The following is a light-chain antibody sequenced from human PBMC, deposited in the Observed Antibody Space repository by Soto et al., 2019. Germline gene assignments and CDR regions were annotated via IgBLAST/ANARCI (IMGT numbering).Light chain of an antibody. CDR3: QQLKSYPLT. Sequence: DIQLTQSPSFLSASVGDRVTITCRASQGISSYLSWYQQKPGKAPNLLIYAASTLQSGVPSRFSGSGSGTEFPLTISSLQPEDFATYYCQQLKSYPLTFGGGSKVEIE. CDR1: QGISSY. CDR2: AAS. J-gene: IGKJ4*01. V-gene: IGKV1-9*01.